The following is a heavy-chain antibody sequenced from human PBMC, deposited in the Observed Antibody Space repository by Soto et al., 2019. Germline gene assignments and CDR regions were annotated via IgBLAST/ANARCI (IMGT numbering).Heavy chain of an antibody. J-gene: IGHJ3*02. CDR3: SYNYYDSSGYYEYAFDI. V-gene: IGHV1-46*01. Sequence: ASVKVSCKASGYTFTSYYMHWVRQAPGQGLEWMGIINPSGGSTSYAQKFQGRVTMTRDTSTSTVYMELSSLRSEDTAVYYCSYNYYDSSGYYEYAFDIWGQGTMVTVS. CDR1: GYTFTSYY. D-gene: IGHD3-22*01. CDR2: INPSGGST.